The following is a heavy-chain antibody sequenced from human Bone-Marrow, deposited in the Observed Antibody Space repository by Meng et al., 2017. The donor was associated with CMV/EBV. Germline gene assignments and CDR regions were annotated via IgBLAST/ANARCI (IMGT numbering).Heavy chain of an antibody. Sequence: SETLSLTCTVSGGSLSGGDYYWSWIRQPPGKGLEWIGEINHSGSTNYNPSLKSRVTISVDTSKKQISLKLSSVTAADTAVYHCARGRGLGDYWGQGTLVTVSS. D-gene: IGHD3-16*01. CDR2: INHSGST. V-gene: IGHV4-61*08. CDR3: ARGRGLGDY. CDR1: GGSLSGGDYY. J-gene: IGHJ4*02.